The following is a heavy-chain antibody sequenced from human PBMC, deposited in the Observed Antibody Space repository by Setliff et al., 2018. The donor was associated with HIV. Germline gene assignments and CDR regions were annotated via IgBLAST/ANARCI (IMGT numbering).Heavy chain of an antibody. J-gene: IGHJ4*02. V-gene: IGHV4-38-2*02. CDR3: ARAGYSTGWYTQFDY. CDR2: VSQSWNT. D-gene: IGHD6-19*01. Sequence: SETLSLTCSVSGYSISSGYYWAWIRQPPGKGLEWIGSVSQSWNTYYNPSLKSRITISIDTSNNQFSLKLTSVTAADTAFYYCARAGYSTGWYTQFDYWGQGALVTVAS. CDR1: GYSISSGYY.